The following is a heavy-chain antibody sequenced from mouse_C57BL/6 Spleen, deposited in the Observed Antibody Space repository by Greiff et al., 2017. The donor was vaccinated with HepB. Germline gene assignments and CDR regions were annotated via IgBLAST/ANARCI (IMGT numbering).Heavy chain of an antibody. CDR2: ISSGGDYI. CDR1: GFTFSSYA. D-gene: IGHD1-1*01. CDR3: TRDQTTVVAHYYAMDY. V-gene: IGHV5-9-1*02. J-gene: IGHJ4*01. Sequence: EVQRVESGEGLVKPGGSLKLSCAASGFTFSSYAMSWVRQTPEKRLEWVAYISSGGDYIYYADTVKGRFTISRDNARNTLYLQMSSLKSEDTAMYYCTRDQTTVVAHYYAMDYWGQGTSVTVSS.